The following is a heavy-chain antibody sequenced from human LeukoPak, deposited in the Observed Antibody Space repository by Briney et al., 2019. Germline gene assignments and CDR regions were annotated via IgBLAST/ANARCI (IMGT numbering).Heavy chain of an antibody. V-gene: IGHV1-2*02. CDR3: ARALLWFRSNYYYYMDV. J-gene: IGHJ6*03. CDR2: INPNSGGT. D-gene: IGHD3-10*01. CDR1: GYTFTGYY. Sequence: GASVKVSCKASGYTFTGYYMHWVRQAPGQGLEWMGWINPNSGGTNYAQKFQGRVTMTRDTSISTAYMELSRLRSDDTAVYYCARALLWFRSNYYYYMDVWGKGTTVTVSS.